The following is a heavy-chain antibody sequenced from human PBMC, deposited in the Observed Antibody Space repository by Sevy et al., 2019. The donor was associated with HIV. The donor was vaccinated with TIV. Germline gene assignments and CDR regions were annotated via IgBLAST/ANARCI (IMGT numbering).Heavy chain of an antibody. CDR3: VPSGGGHAGY. CDR1: GFTLSSRW. Sequence: GGSLRLSCAASGFTLSSRWMSWVRQAPGKGLEWVANIKQDGSEKYYVDSVKDRFTISRDNAKNPLYLQMNSLRAEDTAVYYCVPSGGGHAGYWGQGTLVTVSS. J-gene: IGHJ4*02. CDR2: IKQDGSEK. D-gene: IGHD2-15*01. V-gene: IGHV3-7*01.